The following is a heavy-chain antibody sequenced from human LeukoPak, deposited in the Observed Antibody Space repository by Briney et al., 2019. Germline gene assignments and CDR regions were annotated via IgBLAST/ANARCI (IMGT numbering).Heavy chain of an antibody. CDR1: GFPVSSNY. J-gene: IGHJ4*02. Sequence: GGSLSLPCAASGFPVSSNYMSWVPQPPGKGLEWVSVIYSGGSTYYADSVKGRFTISRDNSKNTLYLQMNSLRAEDTALYYCARGSYGTWYIDYWGQGTLVTVSS. CDR2: IYSGGST. D-gene: IGHD5-18*01. V-gene: IGHV3-66*01. CDR3: ARGSYGTWYIDY.